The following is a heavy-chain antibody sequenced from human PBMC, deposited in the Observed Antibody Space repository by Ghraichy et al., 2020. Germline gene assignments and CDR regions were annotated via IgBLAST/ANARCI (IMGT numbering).Heavy chain of an antibody. CDR1: GYTLTELS. Sequence: ASVKVSCKVSGYTLTELSMHWVRQAPGKGLEWMGGFDPEDGETIYAQKFQGRVTMTEDTSTDTAYMELSSLRSEDTAVYYCATDRKRRYYFDYWGQGTLVTVSS. CDR3: ATDRKRRYYFDY. D-gene: IGHD3-16*01. J-gene: IGHJ4*02. CDR2: FDPEDGET. V-gene: IGHV1-24*01.